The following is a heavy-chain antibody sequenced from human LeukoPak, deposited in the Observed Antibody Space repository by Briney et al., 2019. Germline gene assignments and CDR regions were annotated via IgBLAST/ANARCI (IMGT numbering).Heavy chain of an antibody. CDR3: ARSRSVGSGSYYAIFDY. J-gene: IGHJ4*02. V-gene: IGHV4-59*01. CDR1: GGSISSYY. CDR2: IDYSGKT. Sequence: PSETLSLTCTVSGGSISSYYWSWIRQPPGKGLEWIGYIDYSGKTNYTPSLRSRVTISVDTSKNQFPLKLSSVTTADTAVYYCARSRSVGSGSYYAIFDYWGQGTLVTVSS. D-gene: IGHD3-10*01.